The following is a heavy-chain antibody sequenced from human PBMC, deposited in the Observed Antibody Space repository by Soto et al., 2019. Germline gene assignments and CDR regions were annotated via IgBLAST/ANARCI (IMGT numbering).Heavy chain of an antibody. CDR2: INGGNANT. Sequence: ASVKLCCEASDYSFTAYTRHWVRQSPEQRLKWMGWINGGNANTKYSQKFKGRVTITRDTSASTAYIELGSLRSDDTAVYSCARRLQGRTYSDYRGHGTSVSACS. CDR3: ARRLQGRTYSDY. V-gene: IGHV1-3*01. J-gene: IGHJ4*01. CDR1: DYSFTAYT. D-gene: IGHD4-4*01.